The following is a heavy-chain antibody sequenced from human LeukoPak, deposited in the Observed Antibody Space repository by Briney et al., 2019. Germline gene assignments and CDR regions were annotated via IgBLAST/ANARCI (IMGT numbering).Heavy chain of an antibody. Sequence: GGSLRLSCAASGLTLDEYGMSWVRQAPGKGLEWVSGINRNGSITGYAESVKGRFTISRDNAKNSLYLQMNSLRAGDTASYHCARKGLGGELGGFDYWGQGTLVTVSS. CDR1: GLTLDEYG. D-gene: IGHD1-26*01. CDR2: INRNGSIT. J-gene: IGHJ4*02. V-gene: IGHV3-20*01. CDR3: ARKGLGGELGGFDY.